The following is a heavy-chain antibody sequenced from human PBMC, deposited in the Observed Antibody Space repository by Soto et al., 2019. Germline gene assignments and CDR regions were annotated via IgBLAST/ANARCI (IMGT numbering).Heavy chain of an antibody. CDR2: ISGSGGST. CDR1: GFTFSSYA. V-gene: IGHV3-23*01. CDR3: ANDRERGDAFDI. Sequence: EVQLLESGGCLVQPGGSLILSCAASGFTFSSYAMSWFRQPPGKGLEWVSGISGSGGSTYYADSVKGRFSISRDNSKNGLDLQMNSLSAEETAVYFCANDRERGDAFDICGQGTMDAVS. J-gene: IGHJ3*02. D-gene: IGHD3-10*01.